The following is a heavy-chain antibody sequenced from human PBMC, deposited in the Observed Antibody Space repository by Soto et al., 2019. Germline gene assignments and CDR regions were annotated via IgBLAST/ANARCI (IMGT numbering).Heavy chain of an antibody. D-gene: IGHD3-3*01. V-gene: IGHV3-48*02. J-gene: IGHJ4*02. CDR2: ITSAGTGN. Sequence: GGSLRLSCAAAGFSTSSFGLNWLRQAPGKGLEWLSYITSAGTGNYYADSVKGRFTISKDSAKNSLYLQMNSLRDEDTAVYYCARDTFAGPDFWGQGTLVTVSS. CDR1: GFSTSSFG. CDR3: ARDTFAGPDF.